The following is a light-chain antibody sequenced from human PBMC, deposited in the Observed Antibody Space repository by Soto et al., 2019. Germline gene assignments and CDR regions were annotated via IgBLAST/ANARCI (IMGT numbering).Light chain of an antibody. CDR2: GNS. V-gene: IGLV1-40*01. Sequence: VEGGSITRKGSSSNIGAGYDVHWYQQLPGPAPKLLLYGNSNRPSGVPDRFSGSKSGTSASLAITGLQAEDEADYYCQSYDSSLSGYVFGTGTKVTVL. CDR3: QSYDSSLSGYV. J-gene: IGLJ1*01. CDR1: SSNIGAGYD.